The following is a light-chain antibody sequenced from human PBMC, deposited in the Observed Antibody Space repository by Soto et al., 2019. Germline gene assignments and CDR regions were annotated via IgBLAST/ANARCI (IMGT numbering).Light chain of an antibody. Sequence: QSALTQPASVSGSPGQSITISCIGTSSDIGLYNYVSWYQQHPDKAPKLILYEVTNRPSGASDRFSGSKSGNAAFLTISGLQAEDEADYYCSSYSSSATPYVFGTGTKVTV. CDR2: EVT. CDR1: SSDIGLYNY. V-gene: IGLV2-14*01. CDR3: SSYSSSATPYV. J-gene: IGLJ1*01.